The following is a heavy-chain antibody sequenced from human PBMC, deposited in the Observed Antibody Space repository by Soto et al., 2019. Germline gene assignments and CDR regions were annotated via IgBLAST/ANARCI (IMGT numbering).Heavy chain of an antibody. CDR3: ARVPLHSSGWYNYYYYYGMDV. CDR1: GGAFSSYA. D-gene: IGHD6-19*01. CDR2: IIPIFGTA. J-gene: IGHJ6*02. Sequence: SVKVSCKASGGAFSSYAISWVRQAPGQGLEWMGGIIPIFGTANYAQKFQGRVTITADESTSTAYMELSSLRSEDTAVYYCARVPLHSSGWYNYYYYYGMDVWGQGTTVTVSS. V-gene: IGHV1-69*13.